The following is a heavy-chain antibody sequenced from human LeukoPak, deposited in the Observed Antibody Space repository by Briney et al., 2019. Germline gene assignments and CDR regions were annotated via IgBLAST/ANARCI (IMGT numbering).Heavy chain of an antibody. CDR3: ARDRDTAMGL. D-gene: IGHD5-18*01. CDR2: IKDGSTT. Sequence: GGSLRLSCAASGFTFSSNWMHWVRQAPGKGLVWVSRIKDGSTTNYADSVKGRSTIFRDNAKNTLYLQMNSLRAEDTAVYYCARDRDTAMGLWDQGTLVTVSS. V-gene: IGHV3-74*01. CDR1: GFTFSSNW. J-gene: IGHJ4*02.